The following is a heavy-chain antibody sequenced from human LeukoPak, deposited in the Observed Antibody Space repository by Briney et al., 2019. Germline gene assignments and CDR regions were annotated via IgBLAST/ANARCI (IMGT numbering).Heavy chain of an antibody. D-gene: IGHD6-13*01. J-gene: IGHJ6*02. CDR2: IYPGDSDT. CDR1: GYSFTSYW. Sequence: GESLKISCKGSGYSFTSYWIGWARQMPGKGLEWMGIIYPGDSDTRYSPSFQGQVTISADKSISTAYLQWSSLKASDTAMYYCARSAAPGTIYYYYGMDVWGQGTTVTVSS. V-gene: IGHV5-51*01. CDR3: ARSAAPGTIYYYYGMDV.